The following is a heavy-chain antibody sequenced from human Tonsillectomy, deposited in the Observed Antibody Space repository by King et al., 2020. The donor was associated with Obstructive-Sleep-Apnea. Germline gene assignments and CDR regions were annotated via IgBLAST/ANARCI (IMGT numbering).Heavy chain of an antibody. Sequence: LQLQESGPGLVKPSETLSLTCTVSGGSISSSSYYWGWIRQPPGKGLEWIGSIYYSGSTYYNPSLKSRVTISVDTSKNQFSLKLSSVTAADTAVYYCARPEYYDILTVYFPPYWGQGTLVTVSS. CDR3: ARPEYYDILTVYFPPY. V-gene: IGHV4-39*01. CDR1: GGSISSSSYY. D-gene: IGHD3-9*01. CDR2: IYYSGST. J-gene: IGHJ4*02.